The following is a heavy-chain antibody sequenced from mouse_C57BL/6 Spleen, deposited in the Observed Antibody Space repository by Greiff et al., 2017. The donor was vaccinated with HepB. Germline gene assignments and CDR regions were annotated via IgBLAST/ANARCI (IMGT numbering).Heavy chain of an antibody. V-gene: IGHV1-69*01. Sequence: QVQLQQPGAELVMPGASVKLSCKASGYTFTSYWMHWVKQRPGQGLEWIGEIDPSDSYTNYKQKFKGKSTLTVDKSSSTSYMQLSSLTSEDSAVYYCASPLYDNYYAMDDWGKGTSVTVSS. J-gene: IGHJ4*01. CDR2: IDPSDSYT. D-gene: IGHD2-3*01. CDR3: ASPLYDNYYAMDD. CDR1: GYTFTSYW.